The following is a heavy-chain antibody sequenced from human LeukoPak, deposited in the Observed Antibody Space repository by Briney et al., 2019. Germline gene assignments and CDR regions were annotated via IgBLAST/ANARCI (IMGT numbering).Heavy chain of an antibody. D-gene: IGHD1-26*01. Sequence: SETLSLTCTVSGGSISSTNYYWGWIRQPPGKGLEWIGSISYTGSTYYNPSLKSRVTISVDTSKNQFSLKLSSVTAADTAVYYCARHGGSYYRYFDYWGQGTLVTVSS. CDR2: ISYTGST. CDR3: ARHGGSYYRYFDY. J-gene: IGHJ4*02. V-gene: IGHV4-39*01. CDR1: GGSISSTNYY.